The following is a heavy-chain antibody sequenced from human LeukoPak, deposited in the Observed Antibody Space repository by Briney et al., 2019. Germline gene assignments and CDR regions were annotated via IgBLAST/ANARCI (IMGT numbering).Heavy chain of an antibody. CDR1: GYTFTSYA. CDR2: INAGNGNT. D-gene: IGHD6-6*01. V-gene: IGHV1-3*01. J-gene: IGHJ6*02. CDR3: ARDQNPYSSSPYYYYGMDV. Sequence: ASVKVSCKASGYTFTSYAMHWVRQAPGQRLEWMGWINAGNGNTKYSQKFQGRVTITRDTSASTAYMELSSLRSEDTAVYYCARDQNPYSSSPYYYYGMDVWGQGTTVTVSS.